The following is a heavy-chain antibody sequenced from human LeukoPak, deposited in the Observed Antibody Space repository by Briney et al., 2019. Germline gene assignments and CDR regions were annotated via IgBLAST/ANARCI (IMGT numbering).Heavy chain of an antibody. J-gene: IGHJ4*02. Sequence: SETLSLTCAVYGGSFSGYYWSWIRQHPGKGLEWIGYIYYSGSTYYNPSLKSRVTISVDTSKNQFSLKLSSVTAADTAVYYCARTREMATIKYYFDYWGQGTLVTVSS. CDR1: GGSFSGYY. CDR2: IYYSGST. V-gene: IGHV4-31*11. D-gene: IGHD5-24*01. CDR3: ARTREMATIKYYFDY.